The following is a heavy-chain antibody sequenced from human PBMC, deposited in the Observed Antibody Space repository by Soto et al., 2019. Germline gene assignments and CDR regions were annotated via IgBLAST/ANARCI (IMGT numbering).Heavy chain of an antibody. V-gene: IGHV6-1*01. CDR3: ARGLWSTFDY. D-gene: IGHD2-21*01. Sequence: QVQLQQSGPGLVKPSQTLSLTCAVSGDSVSSNNIAWNWPRQSPWRGLEWLGRTYYWSKWYNEYAVSVRSRITITLATFKNQFSLQLNSVAAKDTSVYCCARGLWSTFDYWGQGAQVTGSS. CDR1: GDSVSSNNIA. CDR2: TYYWSKWYN. J-gene: IGHJ4*02.